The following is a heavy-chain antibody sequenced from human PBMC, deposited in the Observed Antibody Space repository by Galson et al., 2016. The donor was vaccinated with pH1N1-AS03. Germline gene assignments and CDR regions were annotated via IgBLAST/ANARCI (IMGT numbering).Heavy chain of an antibody. Sequence: SETLSLTCSVSGAPITSGSHYWTWIRQLPGKGLEWIGYIYYSGTTKFNPSLATRVTMSVDRSKSQFSLNLMSVTAADTAVYYCAIDGQLWPHYYPLDVWGQGTTVTVSS. CDR2: IYYSGTT. CDR3: AIDGQLWPHYYPLDV. J-gene: IGHJ6*02. CDR1: GAPITSGSHY. D-gene: IGHD3-22*01. V-gene: IGHV4-61*01.